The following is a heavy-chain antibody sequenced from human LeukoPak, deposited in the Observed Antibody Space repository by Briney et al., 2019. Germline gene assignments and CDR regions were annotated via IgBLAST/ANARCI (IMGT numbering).Heavy chain of an antibody. D-gene: IGHD6-13*01. V-gene: IGHV3-30*02. CDR1: GFTFSSYG. CDR3: AKPKQQLVPYGMDV. CDR2: IRYDGGNK. Sequence: PGGSLRLSCAASGFTFSSYGMHWVRQAPGKGLEWVAFIRYDGGNKYYADSVKGRFTISRDNSKNTLYLQMNSLRAEGTAVYYCAKPKQQLVPYGMDVWGQGTTVTVSS. J-gene: IGHJ6*02.